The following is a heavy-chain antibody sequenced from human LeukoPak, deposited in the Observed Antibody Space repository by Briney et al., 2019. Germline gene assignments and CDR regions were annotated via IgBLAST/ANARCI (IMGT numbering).Heavy chain of an antibody. Sequence: GGSLRLSCAVSGFTFSSFEMNWVRLAPGKGLEWVSYISSSGSTKYYADSVKGRFTISRDNAKNSLYLQMNSLRAEDTAVYYCARALRAVRGYYFDYWGQGTLVTVSS. J-gene: IGHJ4*02. CDR1: GFTFSSFE. CDR2: ISSSGSTK. D-gene: IGHD3-10*01. V-gene: IGHV3-48*03. CDR3: ARALRAVRGYYFDY.